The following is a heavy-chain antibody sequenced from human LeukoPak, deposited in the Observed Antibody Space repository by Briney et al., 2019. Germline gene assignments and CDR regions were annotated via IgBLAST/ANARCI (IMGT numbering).Heavy chain of an antibody. CDR3: ARKGDGYKENWFDP. J-gene: IGHJ5*02. V-gene: IGHV3-11*01. D-gene: IGHD5-24*01. CDR1: GFTFSDYY. Sequence: PGGSLRLSCAASGFTFSDYYMSWIRQAPGKGLEWVSYISSSGSTIYYADSVKGRFTISRGNAKNSLYLQMNSLRAEDTAVYYCARKGDGYKENWFDPWGQGTLVTVSS. CDR2: ISSSGSTI.